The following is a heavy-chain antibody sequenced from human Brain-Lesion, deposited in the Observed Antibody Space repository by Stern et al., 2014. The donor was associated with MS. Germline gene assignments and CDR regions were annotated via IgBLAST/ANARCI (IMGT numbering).Heavy chain of an antibody. D-gene: IGHD4-17*01. V-gene: IGHV4-39*01. Sequence: QVQLVQSGPGLVKPSETLSLTCTVSGGSINTNNYYWGWIRQPPGKGLEWIGNIYSSGSTFYSPSLKDRVTMSVDTSKNQFSLKLSSGTAADTAVYYCARTGDDFGDYSLSYWGQGTLVTVSS. CDR3: ARTGDDFGDYSLSY. CDR2: IYSSGST. CDR1: GGSINTNNYY. J-gene: IGHJ4*02.